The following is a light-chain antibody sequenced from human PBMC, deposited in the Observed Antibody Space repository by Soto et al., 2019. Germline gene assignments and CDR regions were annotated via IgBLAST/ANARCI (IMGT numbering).Light chain of an antibody. J-gene: IGLJ3*02. CDR2: EVS. Sequence: QSVLTQPASVSGSPGQSITISCTGTSSDIGAYNYVSWYQQHPGKAPKVMIYEVSDRPSGVSSRFSGSKSGNTASLTIAGLQAEDEAYYYCSSFTDSGWVFGGGTKLTVL. CDR3: SSFTDSGWV. V-gene: IGLV2-14*01. CDR1: SSDIGAYNY.